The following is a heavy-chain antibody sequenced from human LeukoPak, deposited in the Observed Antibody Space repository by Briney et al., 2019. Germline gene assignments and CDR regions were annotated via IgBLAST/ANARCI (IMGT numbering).Heavy chain of an antibody. Sequence: SETLSLTCAVYGGPFSGYYWSWIRQPPGKGLEWIGEINHSGSTNYNPSLKSRVTISAGTSKNQFSLKLSSVTAADTAVYYCARIVSSGFSDYWGQGTLVAVSS. CDR3: ARIVSSGFSDY. D-gene: IGHD3-22*01. CDR2: INHSGST. V-gene: IGHV4-34*01. J-gene: IGHJ4*02. CDR1: GGPFSGYY.